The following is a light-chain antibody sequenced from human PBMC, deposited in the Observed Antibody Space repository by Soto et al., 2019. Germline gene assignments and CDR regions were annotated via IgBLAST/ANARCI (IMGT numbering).Light chain of an antibody. CDR3: SLYISGSTYV. CDR2: EVN. CDR1: SSDVGSYNR. J-gene: IGLJ1*01. V-gene: IGLV2-18*01. Sequence: QSALTQPPSVSGSPGQSVTISCTGTSSDVGSYNRLSWYQQPPGTAPKLIMYEVNTRPSGVPDRFSGSKSGSTASLTISGLQAEDEADYYCSLYISGSTYVFGTGTKVTLL.